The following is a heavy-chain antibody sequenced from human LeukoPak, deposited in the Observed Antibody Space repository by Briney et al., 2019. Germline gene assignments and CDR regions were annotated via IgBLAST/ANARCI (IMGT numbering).Heavy chain of an antibody. J-gene: IGHJ4*02. CDR2: INPKSGGT. CDR3: ARDLGISGWYAPPLGYFDY. CDR1: GYTFTRYC. Sequence: GASVKVSCKASGYTFTRYCMHWVRQAPGQGLEWMGWINPKSGGTNYEQKFQGRVTMTRDTSISTTYMELSRLRSDDTAVYYCARDLGISGWYAPPLGYFDYWGQGTLVTVSS. V-gene: IGHV1-2*02. D-gene: IGHD6-19*01.